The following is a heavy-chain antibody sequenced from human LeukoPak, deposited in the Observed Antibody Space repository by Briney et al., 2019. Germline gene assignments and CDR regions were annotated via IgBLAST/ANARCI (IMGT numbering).Heavy chain of an antibody. CDR3: ARGGSATYYDFWSGPNWFDP. D-gene: IGHD3-3*01. Sequence: PSETLSLTCTVSGGSIASDGYYWSWIRQHPGKGLEWIGEINHSGSTNYNPSLKSRVTISVDTSKNQFSLKLSSVTAADTAVYYCARGGSATYYDFWSGPNWFDPWGQGTLVTVSS. CDR1: GGSIASDGYY. V-gene: IGHV4-34*01. CDR2: INHSGST. J-gene: IGHJ5*02.